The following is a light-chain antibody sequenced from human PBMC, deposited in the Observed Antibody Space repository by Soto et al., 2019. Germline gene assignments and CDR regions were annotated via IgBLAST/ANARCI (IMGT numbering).Light chain of an antibody. CDR1: QSVSSN. J-gene: IGKJ1*01. Sequence: EIVMTQSPATLSVSPGERATLSCRASQSVSSNLAWYQQKPGQAPRLLIYGASTRATGIPARFSGSGSGTEFTLTISRLQSEDFVVYYCQQYNNWPRTFGQGTKVEIK. V-gene: IGKV3-15*01. CDR3: QQYNNWPRT. CDR2: GAS.